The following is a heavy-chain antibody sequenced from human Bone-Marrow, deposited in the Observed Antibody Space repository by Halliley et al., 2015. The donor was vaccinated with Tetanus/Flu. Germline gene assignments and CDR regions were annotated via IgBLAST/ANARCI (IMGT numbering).Heavy chain of an antibody. J-gene: IGHJ4*02. V-gene: IGHV5-10-1*01. CDR1: GYTFATYW. D-gene: IGHD5-12*01. Sequence: QLVQSGAEVKKPGQSLRISCEGSGYTFATYWISWVRQMPGKGLEWMGKIDPSDSYTNYSPSFQGHVTISTDNSITTAYLQWNSLKASGTAMYYCAKLHSSGHDYFDYWGQGTLVTISS. CDR2: IDPSDSYT. CDR3: AKLHSSGHDYFDY.